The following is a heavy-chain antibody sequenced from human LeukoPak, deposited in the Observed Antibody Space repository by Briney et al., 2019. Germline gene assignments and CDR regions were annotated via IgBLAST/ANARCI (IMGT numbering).Heavy chain of an antibody. CDR3: AKVDDSSGYYRNWFDP. CDR1: GFTFSRYA. Sequence: GGSLRLSCAASGFTFSRYAMSWVRQAPGKGLEWVSAISGSGGSTYYADSVKGRFTISRDNSKNTLYLQMNSLRAEDTAVYYWAKVDDSSGYYRNWFDPWGQGTLVTVSS. V-gene: IGHV3-23*01. J-gene: IGHJ5*02. CDR2: ISGSGGST. D-gene: IGHD3-22*01.